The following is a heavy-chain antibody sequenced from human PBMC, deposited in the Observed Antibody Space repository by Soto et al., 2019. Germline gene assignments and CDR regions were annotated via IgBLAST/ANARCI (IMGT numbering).Heavy chain of an antibody. V-gene: IGHV4-59*01. J-gene: IGHJ5*02. D-gene: IGHD4-4*01. CDR2: VAYTGGT. CDR3: TRDYSNYSWFDP. Sequence: SETLSLTCTVSGGSMKSYYWSWIRQPPGKGLEWIGYVAYTGGTRYNPSLKSRVTISLDTSKNQFSLKLTSVTAADTAVYFCTRDYSNYSWFDPWGQGALVTVSS. CDR1: GGSMKSYY.